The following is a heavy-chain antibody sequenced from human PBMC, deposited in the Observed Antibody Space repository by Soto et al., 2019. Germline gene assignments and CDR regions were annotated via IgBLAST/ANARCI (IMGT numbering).Heavy chain of an antibody. CDR2: TYYSGCT. CDR3: ARVLKGGWCDP. CDR1: GGSISSGGYY. Sequence: QVQLQESGPGLVKPSQTLALTCTVSGGSISSGGYYWSWIRQHPGKGLEWIGYTYYSGCTYYNPYIQSRVTISVDTSPNQFSVKLSYVTAAGTAVYYCARVLKGGWCDPWVQGTLVTVSS. D-gene: IGHD2-15*01. J-gene: IGHJ5*02. V-gene: IGHV4-31*03.